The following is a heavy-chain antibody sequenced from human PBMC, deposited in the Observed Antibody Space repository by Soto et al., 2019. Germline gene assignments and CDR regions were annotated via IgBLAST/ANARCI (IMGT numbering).Heavy chain of an antibody. CDR3: ARGTVPFDY. J-gene: IGHJ4*02. D-gene: IGHD6-6*01. V-gene: IGHV3-30-3*01. Sequence: GSLRLSCAASGFTFSSYAMHWVRQAPGKGLEWVAVISYDGSNKYYADSVKGRFTISRESSKNTLYLQMNSLRAEDTAVYYCARGTVPFDYWGKGTLVTVSS. CDR2: ISYDGSNK. CDR1: GFTFSSYA.